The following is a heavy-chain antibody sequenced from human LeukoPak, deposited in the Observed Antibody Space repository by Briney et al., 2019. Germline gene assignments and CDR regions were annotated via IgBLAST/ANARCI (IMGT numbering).Heavy chain of an antibody. Sequence: PGGPLRLSCAASGFTFSSYWMSWVRQAPGKGVEWVANIKQDGSEKYYVDSVKGRFTISRDNAKNSLYLQMNSLRAEDTAVYYCARVLAVAGNVYYYYYGMDVWGQGTTVTVSS. CDR3: ARVLAVAGNVYYYYYGMDV. CDR1: GFTFSSYW. J-gene: IGHJ6*02. D-gene: IGHD6-19*01. CDR2: IKQDGSEK. V-gene: IGHV3-7*03.